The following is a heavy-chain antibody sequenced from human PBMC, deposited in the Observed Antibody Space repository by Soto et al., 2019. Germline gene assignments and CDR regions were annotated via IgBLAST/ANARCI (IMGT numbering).Heavy chain of an antibody. D-gene: IGHD3-22*01. CDR1: GGSISSNNW. CDR3: ARRGYYDSSGSNDAFDI. J-gene: IGHJ3*02. Sequence: QVQLQESGPGLVKPSGTLSLTCAVSGGSISSNNWWSWVRQPPGKGLEWIGEIYHSGSTNYNPSLKGRVTISVXXSXNXXSLKLSSVTAAVTAVYYCARRGYYDSSGSNDAFDIWGQGTMVTVSS. CDR2: IYHSGST. V-gene: IGHV4-4*02.